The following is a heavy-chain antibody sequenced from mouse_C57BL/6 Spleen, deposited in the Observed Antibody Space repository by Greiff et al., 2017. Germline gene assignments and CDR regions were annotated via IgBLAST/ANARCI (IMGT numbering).Heavy chain of an antibody. CDR3: ARSGDGYSSFDY. Sequence: VQLQQSGAELVRPGTSVKMSCKASGYTFTNYWIGWAKQRPGHGLEWIGDIYPGGGCTNYNEKFKGKATLTADKSSSTAYMQFSSLTSEDSAIYYCARSGDGYSSFDYWGQGTTLTVSS. J-gene: IGHJ2*01. V-gene: IGHV1-63*01. CDR2: IYPGGGCT. D-gene: IGHD2-3*01. CDR1: GYTFTNYW.